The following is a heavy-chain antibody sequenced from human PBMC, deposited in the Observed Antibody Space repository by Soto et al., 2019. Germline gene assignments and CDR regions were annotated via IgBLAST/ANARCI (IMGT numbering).Heavy chain of an antibody. CDR3: AKVSYYDYVETPGASMDV. D-gene: IGHD3-16*01. CDR2: ISGSGGST. J-gene: IGHJ6*03. CDR1: GFTFSSYA. V-gene: IGHV3-23*01. Sequence: GGSLRLSCAASGFTFSSYAMSWVRQAPGKGLEWVSAISGSGGSTYYADSVKGRFTISRDNSKNTLYLQMNSLRAEDTAVYYCAKVSYYDYVETPGASMDVWGKGTTVTVSS.